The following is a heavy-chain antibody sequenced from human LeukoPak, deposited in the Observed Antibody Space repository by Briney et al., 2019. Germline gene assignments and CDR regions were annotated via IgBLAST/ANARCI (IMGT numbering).Heavy chain of an antibody. CDR3: AKARRIQLWLS. J-gene: IGHJ5*02. CDR1: GFTLSSYE. Sequence: GGSLRLSCTVSGFTLSSYEMTWFRQAPGKGLEWVSSIGYGGADSHYADSVKGRFTISRDNSKNTLYLQLSSLRAEDTAVYYCAKARRIQLWLSWGQGTLVTVSS. D-gene: IGHD5-18*01. V-gene: IGHV3-23*01. CDR2: IGYGGADS.